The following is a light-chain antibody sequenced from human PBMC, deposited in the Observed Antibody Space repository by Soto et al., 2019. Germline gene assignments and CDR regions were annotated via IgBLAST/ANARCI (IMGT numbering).Light chain of an antibody. J-gene: IGKJ3*01. CDR2: GAS. CDR1: QRINSN. V-gene: IGKV3-15*01. CDR3: QQYYSSPFT. Sequence: IVMSQSPATLSVSPGERATLSCRASQRINSNLAWYQQKPGQPPRLLIYGASTRATDIPARFGGSGSGTEFTLTISSLQSEDFAVYYCQQYYSSPFTFGPGTKVDIK.